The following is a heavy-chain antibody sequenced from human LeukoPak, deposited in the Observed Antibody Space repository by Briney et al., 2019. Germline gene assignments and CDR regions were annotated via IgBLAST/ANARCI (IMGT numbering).Heavy chain of an antibody. Sequence: PSETLSLTCAVSGYSLSSGYYWGWIRQPPGKGLEWIGNIYHSGNTYYNPSLKSRVTISVDTSKNQFSLKLSSVTAADTAVYYCARLKYRITMVRGTVGWFDPWGQGTLVTVSS. J-gene: IGHJ5*02. V-gene: IGHV4-38-2*01. D-gene: IGHD3-10*01. CDR2: IYHSGNT. CDR1: GYSLSSGYY. CDR3: ARLKYRITMVRGTVGWFDP.